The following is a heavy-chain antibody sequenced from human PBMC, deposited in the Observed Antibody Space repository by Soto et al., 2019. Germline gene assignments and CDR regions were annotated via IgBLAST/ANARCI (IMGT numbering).Heavy chain of an antibody. J-gene: IGHJ5*02. Sequence: SETLSLTCTVSGGSITGYYWTWIRQPPGKGLECIGYIYSSGVTNYSPYLKSRVTMSVDTFNNQLSLKLRSVTAADTATYYCARGGMDTSVVTNWFDPWGQGTLVTVSS. CDR1: GGSITGYY. CDR3: ARGGMDTSVVTNWFDP. V-gene: IGHV4-59*01. CDR2: IYSSGVT. D-gene: IGHD5-18*01.